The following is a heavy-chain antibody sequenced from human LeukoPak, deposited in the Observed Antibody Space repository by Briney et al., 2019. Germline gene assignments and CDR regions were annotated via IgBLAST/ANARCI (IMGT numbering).Heavy chain of an antibody. D-gene: IGHD1-26*01. CDR3: ARQWAIGAFDI. CDR1: GFTFNRYW. J-gene: IGHJ3*02. V-gene: IGHV3-30*03. Sequence: GGSLRLSCAASGFTFNRYWMSWVRQAPGKGLEWVAVISYDGSNKYYADSVKGRFTISRDNSKNTLYLQMNSLRAEDTAVYYCARQWAIGAFDIWGQGTMVTVSS. CDR2: ISYDGSNK.